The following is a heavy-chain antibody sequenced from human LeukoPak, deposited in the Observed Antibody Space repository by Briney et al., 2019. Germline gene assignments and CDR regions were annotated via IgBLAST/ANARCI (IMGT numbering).Heavy chain of an antibody. CDR1: GGSISSLY. V-gene: IGHV4-59*08. J-gene: IGHJ5*02. Sequence: SETLSLTCTISGGSISSLYWSWIRQPPGKGLEWIGSIYYSGGTNYNPSPESRVTISVHTSKIQFSLKLSSVTAADTAVYYCARWQYTISSGWFDPWGQGPLVTVSS. D-gene: IGHD6-6*01. CDR3: ARWQYTISSGWFDP. CDR2: IYYSGGT.